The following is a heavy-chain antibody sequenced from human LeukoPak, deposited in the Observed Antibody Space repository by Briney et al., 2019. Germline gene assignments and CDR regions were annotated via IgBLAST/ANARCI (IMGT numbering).Heavy chain of an antibody. V-gene: IGHV1-8*03. J-gene: IGHJ4*02. CDR2: MNPNSGNT. CDR3: ARAFYGLSGAIDY. CDR1: GYTFTSYD. Sequence: ASVKVSCKASGYTFTSYDINWVRQATGQGLEWMGWMNPNSGNTGYAQKFQGRVTITRNSSISTAYMELSSLRSEDTAVYYCARAFYGLSGAIDYWGQGTLVTVSS. D-gene: IGHD3-10*01.